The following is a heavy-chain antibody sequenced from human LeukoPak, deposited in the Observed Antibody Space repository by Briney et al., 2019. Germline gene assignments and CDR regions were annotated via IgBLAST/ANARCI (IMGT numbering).Heavy chain of an antibody. CDR1: GGSFSGYY. CDR2: INHSGST. D-gene: IGHD6-13*01. CDR3: ARRKRGAAAGRSYFDY. J-gene: IGHJ4*02. Sequence: SETLSLTCAVYGGSFSGYYWSWIRQPLGKGLEWIGEINHSGSTNYNPSLKSRVTISVDTSKNQFSLKLSSVTAADTAVYYCARRKRGAAAGRSYFDYWGQGTLVTVSS. V-gene: IGHV4-34*01.